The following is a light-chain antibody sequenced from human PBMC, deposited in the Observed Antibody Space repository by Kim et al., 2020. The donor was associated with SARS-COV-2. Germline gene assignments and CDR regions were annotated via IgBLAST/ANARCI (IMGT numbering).Light chain of an antibody. CDR1: SSDIGAFNY. CDR3: SSYTSTTTYV. J-gene: IGLJ1*01. CDR2: DVR. V-gene: IGLV2-14*03. Sequence: GQSITISCTGTSSDIGAFNYVSWYQQHPGTAPKLMIYDVRKRFSGVSDRFSGSKSGNTASLTISGLQPEDAADYYCSSYTSTTTYVFGTGTKVTVL.